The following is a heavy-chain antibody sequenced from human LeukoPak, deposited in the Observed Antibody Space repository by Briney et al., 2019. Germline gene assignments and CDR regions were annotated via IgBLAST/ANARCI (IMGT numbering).Heavy chain of an antibody. Sequence: PGGSLRLSCAASGFTFSSYEMNWVLHAPGKGLEWVSYISSSGSTLYYADSVKGRFTISRDNAKNSLYLQMNSLRAEDTAVYYCVRAHDHSIRYFDWLLPFWGQGTLVTVSS. V-gene: IGHV3-48*03. CDR2: ISSSGSTL. J-gene: IGHJ4*02. CDR1: GFTFSSYE. D-gene: IGHD3-9*01. CDR3: VRAHDHSIRYFDWLLPF.